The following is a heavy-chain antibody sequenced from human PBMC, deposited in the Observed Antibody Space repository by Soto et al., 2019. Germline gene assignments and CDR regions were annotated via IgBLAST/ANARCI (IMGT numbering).Heavy chain of an antibody. CDR1: GYTFTSYD. CDR3: ARWPDGYYYYGMDV. CDR2: MNPNSGNT. J-gene: IGHJ6*02. Sequence: QVQLVQSGAEVKKPGASVKVSCKASGYTFTSYDINWVRQATGQGLEWMGWMNPNSGNTGYAQKFQGRVTMTWNTSISTAYMVLSSLRSEDTAVYYCARWPDGYYYYGMDVWGQGTTVTVSS. V-gene: IGHV1-8*01.